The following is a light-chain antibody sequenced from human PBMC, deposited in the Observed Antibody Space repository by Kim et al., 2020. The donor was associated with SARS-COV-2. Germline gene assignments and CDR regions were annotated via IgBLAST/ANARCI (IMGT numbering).Light chain of an antibody. J-gene: IGKJ2*01. Sequence: SFSPGERLTRSSRAGQSVSRSLAWYQQNPGQPPRLLIYGASNRATGIPARFSGSGSGTDFTLTISSLEPEDFAVYYCQQRDNWSYTFGQGTKLEIK. CDR1: QSVSRS. CDR2: GAS. V-gene: IGKV3-11*01. CDR3: QQRDNWSYT.